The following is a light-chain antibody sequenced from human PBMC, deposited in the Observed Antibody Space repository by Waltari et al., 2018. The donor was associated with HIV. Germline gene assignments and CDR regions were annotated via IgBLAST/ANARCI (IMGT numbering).Light chain of an antibody. J-gene: IGKJ4*01. CDR3: QQYYTIEST. Sequence: VMTQSPDSLPVSLGERATMNCRSSRTVYFNSNNQNYLAWYQQKPGQSPKVLIYWASTRASGVPGRFSGSGSGTDFNLTISSLQADDVAVYYCQQYYTIESTFGGGTKVEIK. V-gene: IGKV4-1*01. CDR1: RTVYFNSNNQNY. CDR2: WAS.